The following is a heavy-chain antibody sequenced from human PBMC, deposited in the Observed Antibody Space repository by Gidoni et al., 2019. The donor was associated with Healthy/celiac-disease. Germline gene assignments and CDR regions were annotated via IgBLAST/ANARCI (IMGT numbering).Heavy chain of an antibody. D-gene: IGHD1-1*01. CDR1: GFTFSSYE. Sequence: EVQLVESGGGLVQPGGSLRLSCAAAGFTFSSYEMNWVRQAPGKGLEWVSYISSSGSTIYYADSVKGRFTISRDNAKNSLYLQMNSLRAEDTAVYYCARGDGYNSYFDYWGQVTLVTVSS. J-gene: IGHJ4*02. CDR2: ISSSGSTI. CDR3: ARGDGYNSYFDY. V-gene: IGHV3-48*03.